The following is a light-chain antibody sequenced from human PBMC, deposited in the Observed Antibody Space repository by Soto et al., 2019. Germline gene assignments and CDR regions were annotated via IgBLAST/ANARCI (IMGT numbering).Light chain of an antibody. V-gene: IGLV2-14*01. CDR2: EVR. Sequence: QSALTQPASVSGSPGQSITISCTGTSSDVGGYNYVSWYQQHPGKAPKLMIYEVRNRPSGVSNRFSGSKSGNTASLTISGLQAEDEADYYCISYTSSTTLQFGGGTKLTVL. J-gene: IGLJ2*01. CDR3: ISYTSSTTLQ. CDR1: SSDVGGYNY.